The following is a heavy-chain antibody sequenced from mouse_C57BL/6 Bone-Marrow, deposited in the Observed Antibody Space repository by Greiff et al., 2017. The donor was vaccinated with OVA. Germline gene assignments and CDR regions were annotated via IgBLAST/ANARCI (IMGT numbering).Heavy chain of an antibody. J-gene: IGHJ3*01. CDR1: GYTFTSYW. CDR2: IYPGNSDT. V-gene: IGHV1-5*01. D-gene: IGHD1-1*01. CDR3: SRSRCPGSSPWFAY. Sequence: VQLQQSGTVLVWPGASVKMSCTTSGYTFTSYWMHWVKQRPGQGLEWIGAIYPGNSDTSYNQKFKGKAKLTAVTSASTAYMELSSLTNEDSAVYYFSRSRCPGSSPWFAYSGQVRSVTVSA.